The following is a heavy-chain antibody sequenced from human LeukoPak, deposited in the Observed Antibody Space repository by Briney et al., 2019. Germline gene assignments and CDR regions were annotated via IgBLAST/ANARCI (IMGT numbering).Heavy chain of an antibody. D-gene: IGHD3-10*01. V-gene: IGHV4-39*01. CDR2: IDYSGST. CDR1: GGSISRSRYY. CDR3: ARPRGSGSFNWFDP. J-gene: IGHJ5*02. Sequence: PSETLSLTCIVSGGSISRSRYYWGWIRQPPGNGLEWIGTIDYSGSTYYTPSLKSRVIISVDASKNQVSLKLSSVTAADTAFYYCARPRGSGSFNWFDPWGQGTLVTVSS.